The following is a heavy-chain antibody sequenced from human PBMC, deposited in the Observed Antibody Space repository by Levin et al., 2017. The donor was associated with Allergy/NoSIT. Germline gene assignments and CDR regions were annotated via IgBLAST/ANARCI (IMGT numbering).Heavy chain of an antibody. D-gene: IGHD3-10*01. V-gene: IGHV3-7*04. Sequence: SGGSLRLSCAAPGFTFSLYWMSWVRQAPGKGLEWVANIKPDGSAKYYMDSVKGRFTISRDNAKNSLYLQMNSLRAEDTAVYYCARDASYYGSGTNGDYFDYWGQGTLVTVSS. J-gene: IGHJ4*02. CDR2: IKPDGSAK. CDR1: GFTFSLYW. CDR3: ARDASYYGSGTNGDYFDY.